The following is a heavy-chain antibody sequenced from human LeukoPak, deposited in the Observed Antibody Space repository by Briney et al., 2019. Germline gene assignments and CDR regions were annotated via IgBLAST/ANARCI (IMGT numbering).Heavy chain of an antibody. CDR1: GFTFSSYW. V-gene: IGHV3-74*01. CDR3: ARDEWELEKGYAFDI. CDR2: INSDGSST. J-gene: IGHJ3*02. D-gene: IGHD1-26*01. Sequence: GGSLRLSCAASGFTFSSYWMHWVRQAPGKGLVWVSRINSDGSSTSYADSVKGRFTISRDNAKNTLYLQMNSLRAEETAVYYCARDEWELEKGYAFDIWGQGTMVTVSS.